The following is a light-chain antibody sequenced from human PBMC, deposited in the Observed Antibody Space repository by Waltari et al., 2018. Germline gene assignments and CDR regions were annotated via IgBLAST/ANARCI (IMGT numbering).Light chain of an antibody. J-gene: IGKJ1*01. CDR1: EAINKW. CDR3: QQYNRFSP. CDR2: DAS. Sequence: DTQLSQFPSTLAASVGDRVTITCRAREAINKWLAWYQQKPWKAPKVLIYDASTLQSGVPSRFSGSGSGTEFTLTIDSLQPDDFATYYCQQYNRFSPFGQGTNVEVK. V-gene: IGKV1-5*01.